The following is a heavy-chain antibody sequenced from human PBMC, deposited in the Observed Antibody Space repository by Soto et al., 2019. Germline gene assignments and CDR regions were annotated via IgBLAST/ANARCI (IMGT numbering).Heavy chain of an antibody. CDR3: ARDWGSDCSGGSCYSTNWFDP. CDR2: IYPGDSDT. D-gene: IGHD2-15*01. J-gene: IGHJ5*02. CDR1: GYXFTSYL. Sequence: XLKISCKCSGYXFTSYLVGWVRQMPGKGLEFMGIIYPGDSDTRYSPSFQGKVTISADKSIITAYLQWSRLKASDTAMYYCARDWGSDCSGGSCYSTNWFDPWGQGTLATVSS. V-gene: IGHV5-51*01.